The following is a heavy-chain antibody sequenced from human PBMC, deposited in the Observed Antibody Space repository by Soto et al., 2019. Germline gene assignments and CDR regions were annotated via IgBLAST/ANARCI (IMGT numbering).Heavy chain of an antibody. CDR1: GFRLDGYA. CDR2: ISWNSGII. CDR3: AKDYYSDSNGSHFD. V-gene: IGHV3-9*01. D-gene: IGHD3-22*01. J-gene: IGHJ4*01. Sequence: EVQLVESGGGLVQPGRSLRLSCAVSGFRLDGYAMHWVRQAPGKGLEWVSGISWNSGIIGYADSVKGRFTISRDNAENSLYLHMNSLRVEDTALYYCAKDYYSDSNGSHFD.